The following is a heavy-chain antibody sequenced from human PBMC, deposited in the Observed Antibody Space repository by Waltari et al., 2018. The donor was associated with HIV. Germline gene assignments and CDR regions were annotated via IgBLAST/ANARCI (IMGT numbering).Heavy chain of an antibody. D-gene: IGHD4-4*01. CDR2: MRYDGTNK. Sequence: QVQLVESGGGVVQPGGSLRLSCAASGSTFTGYDRHWVRQAPGKGLEGVAVMRYDGTNKYYADSVKGRFTISRDNSKNSLYLQMNGLRAEDTALYYCAKEGATLTTSAYFYYYGMDVWGQGTTVTVSS. CDR1: GSTFTGYD. CDR3: AKEGATLTTSAYFYYYGMDV. J-gene: IGHJ6*02. V-gene: IGHV3-30*02.